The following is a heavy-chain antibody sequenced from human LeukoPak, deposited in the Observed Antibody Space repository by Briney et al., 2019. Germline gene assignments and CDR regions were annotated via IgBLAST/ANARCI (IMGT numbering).Heavy chain of an antibody. CDR3: ATYTHWVAGDV. CDR1: GFTFSDSW. J-gene: IGHJ4*02. CDR2: MNQDGSEK. Sequence: GGSLRLSCAASGFTFSDSWMSWVRQAPGKGLEWVAHMNQDGSEKDYVDSVKGRSTISRDNARNSLYLQMGSLRAEDTAVYYCATYTHWVAGDVWGQGTLVTVSS. D-gene: IGHD3-16*01. V-gene: IGHV3-7*01.